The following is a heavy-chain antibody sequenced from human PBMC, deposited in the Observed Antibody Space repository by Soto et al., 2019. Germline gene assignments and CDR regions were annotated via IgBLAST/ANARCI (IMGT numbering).Heavy chain of an antibody. J-gene: IGHJ4*02. CDR3: ATLNSFGSDY. CDR2: IYSDGSGT. V-gene: IGHV3-74*03. Sequence: LRLSCAASGFTFSNYWMHWVRQAPGKGLVWVSRIYSDGSGTMYADSVKGRFTISRDNAKSTLYLQMNSLRAEDTAVYYCATLNSFGSDYWGRGTLVTSPQ. CDR1: GFTFSNYW. D-gene: IGHD5-18*01.